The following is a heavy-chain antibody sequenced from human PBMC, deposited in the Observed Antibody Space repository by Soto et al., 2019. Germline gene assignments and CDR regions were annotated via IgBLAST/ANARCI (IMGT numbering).Heavy chain of an antibody. V-gene: IGHV1-46*03. J-gene: IGHJ5*02. CDR1: GYSFTSHY. Sequence: QAQLVQSGAEVKRPGASVKISCKAIGYSFTSHYMHWVRQAPGQGLEWMGTISPSGDNTGYAQKFQGRVNMTTDTSTSTVYMELTSRRSEDTAVYYCARDESCQVLVWWVDPWGQGTPVTVSS. D-gene: IGHD3-16*01. CDR3: ARDESCQVLVWWVDP. CDR2: ISPSGDNT.